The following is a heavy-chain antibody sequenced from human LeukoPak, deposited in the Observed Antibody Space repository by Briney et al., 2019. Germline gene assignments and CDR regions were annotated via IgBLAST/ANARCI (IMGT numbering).Heavy chain of an antibody. D-gene: IGHD4-17*01. CDR1: GSTFSSYW. CDR2: IISDGSSA. J-gene: IGHJ4*02. V-gene: IGHV3-74*01. CDR3: ARVLVGYGAVYFDY. Sequence: GGSLRLSCAASGSTFSSYWMHWVRQAPGKGLVWVSRIISDGSSASYADSVKGRFTISRDNAKNTLYLQINSLRAEDTAVYYCARVLVGYGAVYFDYWGQRTLVTVSS.